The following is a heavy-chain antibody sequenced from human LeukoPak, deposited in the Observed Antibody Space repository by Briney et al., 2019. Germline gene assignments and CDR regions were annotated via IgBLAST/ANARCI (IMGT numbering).Heavy chain of an antibody. CDR2: IIVSDGST. CDR1: GFTFSSYA. CDR3: AKDQYYYDSSGYYCAFDT. J-gene: IGHJ3*02. V-gene: IGHV3-23*01. Sequence: GGSLRLSCAASGFTFSSYAMNWVRQAPGKGMEWVSTIIVSDGSTYYADSVKDRFTISRDNSKNMLHLQMNSLRAEDMALYYCAKDQYYYDSSGYYCAFDTWGQGTMVTVSS. D-gene: IGHD3-22*01.